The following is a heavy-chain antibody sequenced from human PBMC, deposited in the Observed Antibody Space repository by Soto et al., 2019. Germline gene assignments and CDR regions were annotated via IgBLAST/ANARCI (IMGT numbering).Heavy chain of an antibody. CDR2: ISYDGNNK. CDR1: GFTFSSYV. CDR3: ARAGCDGGRCYTLVGLRYGMDV. Sequence: QVQLVESGGGVVQPGRSLRLSCAASGFTFSSYVMHWVRQAPGKGLEWVAVISYDGNNKYYADSVKGRFTMSRDNSKNTLYLQMNSLRAADTAVYYCARAGCDGGRCYTLVGLRYGMDVWGQGTTVTVSS. J-gene: IGHJ6*02. D-gene: IGHD2-15*01. V-gene: IGHV3-30-3*01.